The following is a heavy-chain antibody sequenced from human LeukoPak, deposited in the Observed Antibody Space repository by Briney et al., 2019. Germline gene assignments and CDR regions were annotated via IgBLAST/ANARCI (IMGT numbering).Heavy chain of an antibody. CDR1: GGTFSSYA. V-gene: IGHV1-69*13. D-gene: IGHD2-15*01. CDR2: IIPIFGTA. CDR3: AREVEEYCSGGSCYGAHY. Sequence: GASVKVSCKASGGTFSSYAISWVRQAPGQGLEWKGGIIPIFGTANYAQKFQGRVTITADESTSTAYMELSSLRSEDTAVYYCAREVEEYCSGGSCYGAHYWGQGTLVTVSS. J-gene: IGHJ4*02.